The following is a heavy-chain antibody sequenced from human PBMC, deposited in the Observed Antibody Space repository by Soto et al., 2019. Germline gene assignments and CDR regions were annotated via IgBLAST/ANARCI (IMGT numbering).Heavy chain of an antibody. CDR2: IYYSGST. CDR1: GGSISSYY. V-gene: IGHV4-59*08. CDR3: ARLLEPDAFDI. Sequence: LSETLSLTCTFSGGSISSYYRSLIRQPPGKGLEWIGYIYYSGSTNYNPSLKSRVTISVDTSKNQFSLKLSSVTAADTAVYYCARLLEPDAFDIWGQGTMVTVSS. D-gene: IGHD1-1*01. J-gene: IGHJ3*02.